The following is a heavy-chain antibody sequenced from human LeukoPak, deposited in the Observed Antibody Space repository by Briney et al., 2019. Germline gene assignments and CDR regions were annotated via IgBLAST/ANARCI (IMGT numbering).Heavy chain of an antibody. V-gene: IGHV4-39*07. CDR1: GDSISSSSYY. CDR3: ARERTRNDHDFDI. CDR2: IYYGGTT. D-gene: IGHD1-1*01. Sequence: SETLSLTCTVSGDSISSSSYYWGWIRQPPGKGLEWIGSIYYGGTTYYNPSLKSRVTISVDMSKNLFSLKWSSVTAADTAVYYCARERTRNDHDFDIWGQGTMVTVSS. J-gene: IGHJ3*02.